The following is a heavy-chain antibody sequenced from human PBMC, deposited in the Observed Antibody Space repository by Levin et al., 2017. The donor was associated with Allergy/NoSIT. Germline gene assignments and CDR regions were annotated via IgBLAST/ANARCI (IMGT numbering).Heavy chain of an antibody. V-gene: IGHV4-59*01. CDR1: GGSISSYY. CDR2: IYYSGST. CDR3: AGTRDSSGYWVDY. J-gene: IGHJ4*02. D-gene: IGHD3-22*01. Sequence: PGGSLRLSCTVSGGSISSYYWSWIRQPPGKGLEWIGYIYYSGSTNYNPSLKSRVTISVDTSKNQFSLKLSSVTAADTAVYYCAGTRDSSGYWVDYWGQGTLVTVSS.